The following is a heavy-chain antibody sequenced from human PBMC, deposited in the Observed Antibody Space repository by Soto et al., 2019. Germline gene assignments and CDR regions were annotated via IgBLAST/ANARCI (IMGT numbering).Heavy chain of an antibody. CDR3: AGGARIAAAAPEYFQH. V-gene: IGHV1-69*02. J-gene: IGHJ1*01. Sequence: QVQLVQSGAEVKKPGSSVKVSCKASGGTFSSYTISWVRQAPGQGLEWMGRIIPILGIANYAQKFQGRVTITXXKXTXXAYMELSSLRSEDTAVYYCAGGARIAAAAPEYFQHWGQGTLVTVSS. D-gene: IGHD6-13*01. CDR1: GGTFSSYT. CDR2: IIPILGIA.